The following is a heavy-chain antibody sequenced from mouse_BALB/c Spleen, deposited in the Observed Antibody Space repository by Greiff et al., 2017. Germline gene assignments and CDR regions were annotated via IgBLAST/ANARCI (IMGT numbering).Heavy chain of an antibody. CDR3: ARRGSGRSAFDY. V-gene: IGHV1-18*01. CDR1: GYTFTDYN. CDR2: INPNNGGT. Sequence: VQLQQSGPELVKPGASVKIPCKASGYTFTDYNMDWVKQSHGKGLEWIGDINPNNGGTNYNEKFKGKATLTVDKSSSTAYMELRSLTSEDTAVYDCARRGSGRSAFDYWGQGTLVTVSA. J-gene: IGHJ3*01. D-gene: IGHD1-1*01.